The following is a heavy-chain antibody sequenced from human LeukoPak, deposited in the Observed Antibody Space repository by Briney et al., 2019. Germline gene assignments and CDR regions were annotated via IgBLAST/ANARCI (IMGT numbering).Heavy chain of an antibody. CDR3: AKDADYDILTAPPDY. CDR2: ISYDGSNK. Sequence: SGRSLRLSCAASGFTFSSYGMHWVRQAPGKGLEWVAVISYDGSNKYYADSVKGRSTISRDNSKNTLYLQMNSLRAEDTAVYYCAKDADYDILTAPPDYWGQGTLVTVSS. J-gene: IGHJ4*02. D-gene: IGHD3-9*01. CDR1: GFTFSSYG. V-gene: IGHV3-30*18.